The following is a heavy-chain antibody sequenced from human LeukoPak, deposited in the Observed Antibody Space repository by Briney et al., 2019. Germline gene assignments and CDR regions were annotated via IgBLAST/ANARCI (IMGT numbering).Heavy chain of an antibody. CDR3: AKDRDIVVVPAAAYDAFDI. Sequence: GGSLRLSCAASGFTFSSYAITWVRQAPGKGLEWVSAVSSNGAKTYYADSVKGRFTISRDNYKNMVFLQMNSLRAEDTAVYYCAKDRDIVVVPAAAYDAFDIWGQGTMVTVSS. D-gene: IGHD2-2*01. CDR2: VSSNGAKT. CDR1: GFTFSSYA. V-gene: IGHV3-23*01. J-gene: IGHJ3*02.